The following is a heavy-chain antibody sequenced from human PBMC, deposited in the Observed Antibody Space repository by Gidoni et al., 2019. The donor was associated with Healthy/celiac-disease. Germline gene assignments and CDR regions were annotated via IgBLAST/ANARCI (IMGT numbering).Heavy chain of an antibody. CDR3: AKEMWPIAAAGTGYYFDY. D-gene: IGHD6-13*01. Sequence: EVQLLESGGGLVQPGGSLRLSCAASGFTFSSYAMSGVRQAPGKGLEWVSAISGSGGSTYYADSVKGRFTISRDNSKNTLYLQMNSLRAEDTAVYYCAKEMWPIAAAGTGYYFDYWGQGTLVTVSS. V-gene: IGHV3-23*01. CDR1: GFTFSSYA. CDR2: ISGSGGST. J-gene: IGHJ4*02.